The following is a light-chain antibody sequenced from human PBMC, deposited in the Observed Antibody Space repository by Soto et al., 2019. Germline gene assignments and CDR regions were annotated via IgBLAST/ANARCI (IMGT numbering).Light chain of an antibody. V-gene: IGKV3-15*01. CDR3: QQYNNWLT. J-gene: IGKJ3*01. CDR2: GAS. Sequence: EIVMTQSPATLSVSPGERATLSCRASQSLSSNLAWYQQKPGQAPRLLIYGASTRATGIPARFSGSGSGTEFTLTISSLQSEDFAVYYCQQYNNWLTFGPGTKVDIK. CDR1: QSLSSN.